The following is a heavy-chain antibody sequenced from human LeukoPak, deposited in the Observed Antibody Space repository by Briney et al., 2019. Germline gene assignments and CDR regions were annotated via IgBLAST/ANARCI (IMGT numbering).Heavy chain of an antibody. V-gene: IGHV3-23*01. CDR1: GFTFSNYA. CDR3: AKIPDDPNRFDY. Sequence: GGSLRLSCAASGFTFSNYATSWGRQAPGKGLEWVSTISGSGGSTYYADSVKGRFTISRDNSKNTLYLQMNSLRAEDTAVYHCAKIPDDPNRFDYWGQGTLVTVSS. CDR2: ISGSGGST. J-gene: IGHJ4*02. D-gene: IGHD5-24*01.